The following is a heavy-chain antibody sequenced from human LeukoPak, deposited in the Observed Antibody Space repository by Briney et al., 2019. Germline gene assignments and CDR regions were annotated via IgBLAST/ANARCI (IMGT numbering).Heavy chain of an antibody. CDR2: INPSGGST. CDR3: AREINYYDSSGYYHTFDY. D-gene: IGHD3-22*01. CDR1: GYTFTSYY. V-gene: IGHV1-46*01. Sequence: ASVKVSCKASGYTFTSYYMHWVRQAPGQGLEWMGIINPSGGSTSYAQKFQGRVTMTRDTSTSTVYMELSSQRSEDTAVYYCAREINYYDSSGYYHTFDYWGQGTLVTVSS. J-gene: IGHJ4*02.